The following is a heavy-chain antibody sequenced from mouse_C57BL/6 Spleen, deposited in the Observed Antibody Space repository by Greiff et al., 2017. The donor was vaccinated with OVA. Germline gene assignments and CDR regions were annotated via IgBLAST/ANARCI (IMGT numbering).Heavy chain of an antibody. D-gene: IGHD2-4*01. CDR3: TSYDYDSIAY. Sequence: DVQLVESGEGLVKPGGSLKLSCAASGFTFSSYAMSWVRQTPEKRLEWVAYISSGGDYIYYADTVKGRFTISRDNARNTLYLQMSSLKSEDTAMYYCTSYDYDSIAYWGQGTLVTVSA. CDR1: GFTFSSYA. J-gene: IGHJ3*01. CDR2: ISSGGDYI. V-gene: IGHV5-9-1*02.